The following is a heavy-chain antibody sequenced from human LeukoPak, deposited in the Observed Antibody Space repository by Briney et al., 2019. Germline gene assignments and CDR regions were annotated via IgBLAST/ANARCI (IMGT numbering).Heavy chain of an antibody. J-gene: IGHJ6*03. CDR2: ISRNGGST. V-gene: IGHV3-64*01. CDR1: GFTFSSYA. CDR3: ARDRKNWNFWYYMDV. D-gene: IGHD1-7*01. Sequence: GGSLRLSCAASGFTFSSYALHWVRQAPGKGLEDVSAISRNGGSTYYANSVKGRFTISRDNSKNTLYLQMGSLRAEDMAVYYCARDRKNWNFWYYMDVWGKGTTVTVSS.